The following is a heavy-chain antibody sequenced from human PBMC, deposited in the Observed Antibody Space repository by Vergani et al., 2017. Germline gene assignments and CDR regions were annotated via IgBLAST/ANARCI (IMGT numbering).Heavy chain of an antibody. J-gene: IGHJ5*02. CDR1: GYTFTGYY. CDR3: ARELPRRPXGSGSYYKGGRFDP. D-gene: IGHD3-10*01. V-gene: IGHV1-2*02. Sequence: QVQLVQSRAEVKKPGASVEVSCKASGYTFTGYYMHWVRQAPGQGLEWMGWINPNSGGTNYAQKFQGRVTMTRDTSISTAYMELSRLRSDDTAVYYCARELPRRPXGSGSYYKGGRFDPWGQGTLVTVSS. CDR2: INPNSGGT.